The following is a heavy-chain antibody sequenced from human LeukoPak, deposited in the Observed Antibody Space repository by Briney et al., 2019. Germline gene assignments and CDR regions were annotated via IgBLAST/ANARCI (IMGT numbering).Heavy chain of an antibody. CDR1: GGSISSSSYY. J-gene: IGHJ3*02. CDR2: IYYSGST. Sequence: PSETLSLTCTVSGGSISSSSYYWGWIRQPPGKGLEWIGSIYYSGSTYYNPSLKSRVTISVDTSKNQFSLKLSSVTAADTAVYYCARVLGAFSGYYSDDAFDIWGQGTMVTVSS. V-gene: IGHV4-39*07. CDR3: ARVLGAFSGYYSDDAFDI. D-gene: IGHD3-22*01.